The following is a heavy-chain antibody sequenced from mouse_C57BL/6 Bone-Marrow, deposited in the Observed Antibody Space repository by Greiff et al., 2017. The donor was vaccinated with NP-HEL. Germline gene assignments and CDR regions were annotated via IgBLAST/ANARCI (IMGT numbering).Heavy chain of an antibody. V-gene: IGHV1-50*01. D-gene: IGHD5-1*01. J-gene: IGHJ4*01. CDR3: ASSTYPYAVDY. CDR2: IDPSGSST. Sequence: VQLQQPGAELVKPGASVKLSCKASGYTFTSYWMHWVKQRPGQGLEWIGEIDPSGSSTNYNEKFKGKATLTVDKSSSTAYMQLSSLTSEDSAVYDGASSTYPYAVDYWGQGTSVTVSA. CDR1: GYTFTSYW.